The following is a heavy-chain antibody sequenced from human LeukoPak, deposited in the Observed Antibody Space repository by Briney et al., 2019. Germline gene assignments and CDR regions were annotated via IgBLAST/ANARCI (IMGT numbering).Heavy chain of an antibody. V-gene: IGHV3-48*03. J-gene: IGHJ3*02. D-gene: IGHD2-2*01. CDR1: GFTFSSYE. Sequence: GGSLRLSCAASGFTFSSYEMNWVRQAPGKGLEWVSYISSSGSTIYYADSVKGRFTISRDNAKNPLYLQMNGLRAEDTAVYYCARGAIVVVPAAEDDAFDIWGQGTMVTVSS. CDR3: ARGAIVVVPAAEDDAFDI. CDR2: ISSSGSTI.